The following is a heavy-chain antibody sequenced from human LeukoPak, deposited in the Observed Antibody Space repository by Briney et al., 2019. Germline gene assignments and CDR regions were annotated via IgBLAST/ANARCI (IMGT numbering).Heavy chain of an antibody. V-gene: IGHV3-13*01. CDR3: ARGSYYYYMDV. Sequence: GGSLRLSCAASGFTFSSYDMHWVRQATGKGLEWVSAIGTAGDTYYPGSVKGRFTISRENAKNSLYLQMNSLRAGDTAVYYCARGSYYYYMDVCGKGTTVTVSS. CDR2: IGTAGDT. CDR1: GFTFSSYD. J-gene: IGHJ6*03.